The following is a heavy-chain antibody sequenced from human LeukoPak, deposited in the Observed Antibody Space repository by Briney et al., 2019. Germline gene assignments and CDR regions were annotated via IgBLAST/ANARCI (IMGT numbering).Heavy chain of an antibody. CDR1: GYTFTGYY. J-gene: IGHJ6*03. D-gene: IGHD1-14*01. CDR3: ARGGGGPDPYYYYYYMDV. Sequence: GASVKVSCKASGYTFTGYYMHWVRQAPGQGLEWMGWINPNSGGTNYAQKFQGRVTMTRDTSISTAYMELSRLRSDDTAVYYCARGGGGPDPYYYYYYMDVWGKGTTVTVSS. V-gene: IGHV1-2*02. CDR2: INPNSGGT.